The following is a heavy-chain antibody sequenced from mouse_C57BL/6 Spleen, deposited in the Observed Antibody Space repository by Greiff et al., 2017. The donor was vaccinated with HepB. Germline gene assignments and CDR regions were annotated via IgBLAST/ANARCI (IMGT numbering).Heavy chain of an antibody. V-gene: IGHV1-85*01. J-gene: IGHJ4*01. Sequence: QVQLKQSGPELVKPGASVKLSCKASGYTFTSYDINWVKQRPGQGLEWIGWIYPRDGSTKYNEKFKGKATLTVDTSSSTAYMELHSLTSEDSAVYFCARGDYYGSSYDAMDYWGQGTSVTVSS. CDR2: IYPRDGST. D-gene: IGHD1-1*01. CDR3: ARGDYYGSSYDAMDY. CDR1: GYTFTSYD.